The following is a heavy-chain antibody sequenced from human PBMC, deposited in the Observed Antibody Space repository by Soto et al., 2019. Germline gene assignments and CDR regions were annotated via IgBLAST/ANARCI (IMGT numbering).Heavy chain of an antibody. CDR3: ARDLWGYCGTDCYPLDV. CDR2: MYNTGST. Sequence: SETLSLTCTVSGGSISRLYWSWIRQPPGKGLEWIGYMYNTGSTVYNPPFKSRVTISVDTSKNQFSLKLNSVTAADTAVYYCARDLWGYCGTDCYPLDVWGQGTTVTVSS. CDR1: GGSISRLY. J-gene: IGHJ6*02. V-gene: IGHV4-59*11. D-gene: IGHD2-21*02.